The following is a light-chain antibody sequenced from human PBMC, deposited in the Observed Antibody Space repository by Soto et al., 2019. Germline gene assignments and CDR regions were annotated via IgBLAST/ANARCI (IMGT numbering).Light chain of an antibody. CDR1: SSNIGHNT. V-gene: IGLV1-44*01. CDR2: SNN. J-gene: IGLJ3*02. Sequence: QSVLTQPPSASGTPAQRVTISCSGSSSNIGHNTVNWYQQLPGTAPQLLIYSNNQRPSGVPDRFSGSKSGTSASLALSGLQSEDEADYYCAAWDDSLNAWVFGGGTKVTVL. CDR3: AAWDDSLNAWV.